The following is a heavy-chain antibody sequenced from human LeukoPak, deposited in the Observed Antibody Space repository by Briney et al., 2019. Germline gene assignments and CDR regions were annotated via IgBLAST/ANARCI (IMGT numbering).Heavy chain of an antibody. Sequence: PSETLSLTCTVSGGSISSYYWSWIRQPAGKGLEWIGRIYTSGSTNYNPSLKSRVTMSVDTSKNQFSLKLSSVTAADTAVYYCARDQYYYDSSGYLTFDYWGQGTLVTVSS. CDR2: IYTSGST. J-gene: IGHJ4*02. CDR1: GGSISSYY. CDR3: ARDQYYYDSSGYLTFDY. V-gene: IGHV4-4*07. D-gene: IGHD3-22*01.